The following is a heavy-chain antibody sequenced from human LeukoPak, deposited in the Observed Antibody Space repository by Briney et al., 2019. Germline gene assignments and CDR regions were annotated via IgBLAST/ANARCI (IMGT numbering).Heavy chain of an antibody. Sequence: PGGSLRLSCAASGFNFDDYVMSWVRQAPGKGLEWVSGISGSGGSTYYADSVKGRFTISRDNSKNTLYLQMNSLRAEDTAVYYCAKTLVWFGELSSVDYWGQGTLVTVSS. D-gene: IGHD3-10*01. CDR1: GFNFDDYV. V-gene: IGHV3-23*01. J-gene: IGHJ4*02. CDR3: AKTLVWFGELSSVDY. CDR2: ISGSGGST.